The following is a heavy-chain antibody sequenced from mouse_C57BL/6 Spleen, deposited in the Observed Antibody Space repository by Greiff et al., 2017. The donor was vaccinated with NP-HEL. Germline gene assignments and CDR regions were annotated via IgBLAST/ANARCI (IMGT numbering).Heavy chain of an antibody. J-gene: IGHJ4*01. CDR1: GFTFTDYY. D-gene: IGHD1-3*01. V-gene: IGHV7-3*01. Sequence: EVKVAESGGGLVQPGGSLSLSCAASGFTFTDYYMSWVRQPPGKALEWLGFIRNKANGYTTEYSASVKGRFTISRDNSQSILYLQMNALRAEDSATYYCARYYKDAMDYWGQGTSVTVSS. CDR2: IRNKANGYTT. CDR3: ARYYKDAMDY.